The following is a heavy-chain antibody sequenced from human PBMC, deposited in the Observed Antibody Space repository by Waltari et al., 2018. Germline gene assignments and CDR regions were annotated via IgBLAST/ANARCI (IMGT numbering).Heavy chain of an antibody. Sequence: QLQLQESGPRLVKPSETLSLTCTVSGDSISDSGSFYWGWIRQPPGRRLAWIGSIYYRGTADYNLSLKGRATISVDTSNNQCSLKLTSVTVADTAVYFCAKQRLGGSYSEFWGQGALVIVSS. J-gene: IGHJ4*02. CDR2: IYYRGTA. CDR3: AKQRLGGSYSEF. CDR1: GDSISDSGSFY. D-gene: IGHD1-26*01. V-gene: IGHV4-39*01.